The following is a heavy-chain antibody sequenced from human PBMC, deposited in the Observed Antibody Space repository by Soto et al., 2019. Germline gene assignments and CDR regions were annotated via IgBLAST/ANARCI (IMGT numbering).Heavy chain of an antibody. D-gene: IGHD3-3*01. J-gene: IGHJ4*02. CDR2: VYYGGST. CDR3: AGEGALETFGVV. CDR1: GDSIRSYY. Sequence: QVQLQESGPGLVKSSETLSLTCTVSGDSIRSYYWTWIRQPPGRGLEWIGHVYYGGSTNYNPSLQSRVTMSLDTSKNQFSLRLTSMTAADTAVYYCAGEGALETFGVVWGQGTRVTVSS. V-gene: IGHV4-59*01.